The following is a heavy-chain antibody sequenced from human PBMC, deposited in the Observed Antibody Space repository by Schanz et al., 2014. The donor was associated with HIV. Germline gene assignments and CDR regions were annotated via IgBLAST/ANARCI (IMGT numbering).Heavy chain of an antibody. J-gene: IGHJ6*02. CDR3: ARDREYYYGSGSRDYYYYGMDV. CDR1: GFTFDDYA. Sequence: EVQLVESGGGLVQPGRSLRLSCAASGFTFDDYAMHWVRQAPGKGLEWVSGITWNSGSKGYADSVKGRFTISRDNAKNFLYLQMNSLRAEDTALYYCARDREYYYGSGSRDYYYYGMDVWGQGTTVTVSS. CDR2: ITWNSGSK. D-gene: IGHD3-10*01. V-gene: IGHV3-9*01.